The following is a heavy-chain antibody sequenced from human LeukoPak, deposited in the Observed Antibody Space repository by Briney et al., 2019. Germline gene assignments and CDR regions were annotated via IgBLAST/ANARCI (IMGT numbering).Heavy chain of an antibody. V-gene: IGHV1-2*02. J-gene: IGHJ3*02. CDR1: GYTFTGYY. CDR3: ARDRPDGYNKETYDAFDI. Sequence: ASVKVSCKASGYTFTGYYMHWVRQAPGQGLEWMGWINPNSGGTNYAQKFQGRVTMTRDTSISTAYMELSRLRSDDTAVYYCARDRPDGYNKETYDAFDIWGQGTMVTVSS. D-gene: IGHD5-24*01. CDR2: INPNSGGT.